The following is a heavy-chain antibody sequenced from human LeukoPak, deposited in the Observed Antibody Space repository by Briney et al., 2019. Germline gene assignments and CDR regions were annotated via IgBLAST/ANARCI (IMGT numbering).Heavy chain of an antibody. V-gene: IGHV3-53*01. CDR2: IYSGGST. J-gene: IGHJ3*02. CDR3: AKDRGVTVTTGFDAFDI. Sequence: GGSLRLSCAASGFTVSSNYMSWVRQAPGKGLEWVSVIYSGGSTYYADSVKGRFTISRDNSKNTLYLQMNSLRAEDTAVYYCAKDRGVTVTTGFDAFDIWGQGTMVTVSS. CDR1: GFTVSSNY. D-gene: IGHD3-10*01.